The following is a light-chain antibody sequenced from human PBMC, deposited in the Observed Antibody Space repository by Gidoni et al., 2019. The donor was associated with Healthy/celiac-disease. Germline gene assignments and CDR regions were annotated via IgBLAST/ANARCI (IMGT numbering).Light chain of an antibody. CDR3: QQSYSTLLT. Sequence: DIQMTQSPSSLSASVGDRVTITCRASQSISNYLNWYQQKPGKVPKLLIYAASSLQSGVPSRFSGSGSGTDFTLTISSLQPEDFATYYCQQSYSTLLTFGQGTKLEIK. V-gene: IGKV1-39*01. CDR2: AAS. J-gene: IGKJ2*01. CDR1: QSISNY.